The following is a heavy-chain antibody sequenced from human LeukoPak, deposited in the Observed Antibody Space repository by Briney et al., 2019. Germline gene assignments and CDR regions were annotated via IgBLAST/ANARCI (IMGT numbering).Heavy chain of an antibody. CDR3: ATGSQIREPDY. CDR1: GFSISDYY. J-gene: IGHJ4*02. D-gene: IGHD3-10*01. CDR2: ISRGSGDI. V-gene: IGHV3-11*01. Sequence: GGSLRLSCAASGFSISDYYMGWIRQGPGKGLEWLSYISRGSGDISYTDSVKGRFTISRDSAKQSLSLQMNSLRAEDTAVYYCATGSQIREPDYWGQGTLVTVSS.